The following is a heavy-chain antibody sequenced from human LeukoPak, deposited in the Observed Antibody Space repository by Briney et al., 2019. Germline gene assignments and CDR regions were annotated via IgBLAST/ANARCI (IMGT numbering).Heavy chain of an antibody. CDR2: IFHSGTI. D-gene: IGHD3-16*01. CDR3: ARRMITTSDTFDL. J-gene: IGHJ3*01. CDR1: GDSLNKNF. V-gene: IGHV4-59*01. Sequence: SETLSLTCSVSGDSLNKNFWSWIRQPPGKGLEWIGYIFHSGTINYSPSLKSRVSIPLDAFKNQFSLMLTSVTAADTAVYYCARRMITTSDTFDLWGQGTMVTVSS.